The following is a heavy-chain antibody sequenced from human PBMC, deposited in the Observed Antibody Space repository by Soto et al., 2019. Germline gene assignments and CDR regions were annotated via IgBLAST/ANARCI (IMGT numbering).Heavy chain of an antibody. Sequence: QVQLVQSGAAVKKPGSSVKVSCKASGGTFSSYTISWVRQAPGQGLEWMGRIIPILGIANYAQKFQGRVTITAXXSXSXDYRGLSSLRSQDTAVYYCARDVIAAGGEWYYGMDVWGQGTTVTVSS. CDR3: ARDVIAAGGEWYYGMDV. V-gene: IGHV1-69*08. CDR2: IIPILGIA. CDR1: GGTFSSYT. J-gene: IGHJ6*02. D-gene: IGHD6-13*01.